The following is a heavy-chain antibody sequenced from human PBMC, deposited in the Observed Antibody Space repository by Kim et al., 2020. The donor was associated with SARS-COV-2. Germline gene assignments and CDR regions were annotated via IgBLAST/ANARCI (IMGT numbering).Heavy chain of an antibody. V-gene: IGHV4-59*09. J-gene: IGHJ6*02. Sequence: PALNSRVTISVDTSKNQFSLRLTSVSGADTAVYYCARGSGYRFYAMDVWGQGTTVTVSS. CDR3: ARGSGYRFYAMDV. D-gene: IGHD3-10*01.